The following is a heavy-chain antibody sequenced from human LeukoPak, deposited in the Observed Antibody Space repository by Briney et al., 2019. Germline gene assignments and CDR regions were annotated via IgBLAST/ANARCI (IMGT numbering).Heavy chain of an antibody. CDR2: INPNSGVI. D-gene: IGHD2-21*01. CDR3: ARADRLDGAPYLIGP. J-gene: IGHJ5*02. Sequence: ASVKVSCKTSGYTFTDYYMHWVRQAPGQGLEWMGWINPNSGVISSAQKFRGRVTMTRDTSITTVYMEVRWLTSDDTAINYCARADRLDGAPYLIGPWGQGTLVTVSS. V-gene: IGHV1-2*02. CDR1: GYTFTDYY.